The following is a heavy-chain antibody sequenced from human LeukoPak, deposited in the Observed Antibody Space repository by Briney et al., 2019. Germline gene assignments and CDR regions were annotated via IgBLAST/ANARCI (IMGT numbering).Heavy chain of an antibody. J-gene: IGHJ6*02. D-gene: IGHD2-2*01. Sequence: PGGSLRLSCAASGFTFSSYSMNWVRQAPGKGLEWVSYISSSSSTIYYADSVKGRFTISRDNAKNSLYLQMNSLRAEDTAVYYCARGLGCSSTSCYYYYYGMDVWGQGTTVTVSS. V-gene: IGHV3-48*01. CDR2: ISSSSSTI. CDR1: GFTFSSYS. CDR3: ARGLGCSSTSCYYYYYGMDV.